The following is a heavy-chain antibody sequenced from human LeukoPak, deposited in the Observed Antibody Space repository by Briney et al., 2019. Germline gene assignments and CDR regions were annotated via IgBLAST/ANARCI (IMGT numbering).Heavy chain of an antibody. CDR1: GFTFSSYG. J-gene: IGHJ4*02. D-gene: IGHD3-10*01. CDR3: ARETGDDYDY. Sequence: GGSLRLSCAASGFTFSSYGMHWVRQAPGKGLEWVAFIRYDGSNKYYADSVKGRFTISRDNSKNTLYLQMNSLRAEDTAVYYCARETGDDYDYWGQGTLVTVSS. V-gene: IGHV3-30*02. CDR2: IRYDGSNK.